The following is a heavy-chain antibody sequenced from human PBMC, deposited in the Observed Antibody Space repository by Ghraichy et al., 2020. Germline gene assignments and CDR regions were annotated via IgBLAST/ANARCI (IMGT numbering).Heavy chain of an antibody. V-gene: IGHV3-7*01. J-gene: IGHJ4*02. Sequence: GGSLRHSCAVSGFTLSDYWMSWVRQAPGKGLEWVANIKQDGSEKYYVDSVKGRFTISRDNARNSLYLQVNSLRAEDTAVYYCTRDLNYGVHLDYWGQGALVTVSS. CDR1: GFTLSDYW. D-gene: IGHD4-17*01. CDR3: TRDLNYGVHLDY. CDR2: IKQDGSEK.